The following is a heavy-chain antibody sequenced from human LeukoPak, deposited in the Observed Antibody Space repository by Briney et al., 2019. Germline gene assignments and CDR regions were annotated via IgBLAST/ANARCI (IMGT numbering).Heavy chain of an antibody. CDR1: GFTFATYA. D-gene: IGHD3-9*01. V-gene: IGHV3-23*01. CDR2: ITGSGDTT. J-gene: IGHJ4*02. Sequence: GGSLRLSCAAAGFTFATYAMSWVRPAPGKGLEWVSAITGSGDTTYYADSVKGRLTITRDNCKNTLYVEMNTLRAEDTAVYYCAKWGDYDILTGYYVSDFWGQGTLVTVSS. CDR3: AKWGDYDILTGYYVSDF.